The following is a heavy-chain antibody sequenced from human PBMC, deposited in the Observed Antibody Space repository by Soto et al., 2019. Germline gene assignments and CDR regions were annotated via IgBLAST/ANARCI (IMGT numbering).Heavy chain of an antibody. CDR1: GFTFSSYA. V-gene: IGHV3-23*01. Sequence: PGGSLRLSCAASGFTFSSYAMSWVRQAPGKGLEWVSAISGSGGSTYYADSVKGRFTISRDNSKNTLYLQMNSLRAEDTAVYYCARVQLWLRNYYMDVWGQGTTVTVS. J-gene: IGHJ6*02. CDR3: ARVQLWLRNYYMDV. CDR2: ISGSGGST. D-gene: IGHD5-18*01.